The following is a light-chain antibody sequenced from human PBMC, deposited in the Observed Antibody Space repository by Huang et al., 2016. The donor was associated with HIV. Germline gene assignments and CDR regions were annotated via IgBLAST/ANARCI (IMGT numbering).Light chain of an antibody. CDR1: QTISNW. V-gene: IGKV1-5*03. Sequence: DIQMTQSASTLSASVGDRVTITCRASQTISNWLAWYQQKPGKAPNLLIYKASTLESGVPSRFSGSGSGTEFTLTISSLQPDDFATYYYHHYNSYSGAFGQGTKVEIK. CDR3: HHYNSYSGA. CDR2: KAS. J-gene: IGKJ1*01.